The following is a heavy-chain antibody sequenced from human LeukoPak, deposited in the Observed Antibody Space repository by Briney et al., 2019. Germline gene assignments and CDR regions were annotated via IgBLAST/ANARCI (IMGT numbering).Heavy chain of an antibody. CDR1: GGTFSSYA. CDR2: IIPIFGTA. CDR3: ARGRLDIVVVPAPDYYYYYYMDV. D-gene: IGHD2-2*03. Sequence: ASVKVSCKASGGTFSSYAISWVRQAPGQGLEWMGGIIPIFGTANYAQKFQGRVTITADESTSTAYMELSSLRFEDTAVYYCARGRLDIVVVPAPDYYYYYYMDVWGKGTTVTISS. V-gene: IGHV1-69*13. J-gene: IGHJ6*03.